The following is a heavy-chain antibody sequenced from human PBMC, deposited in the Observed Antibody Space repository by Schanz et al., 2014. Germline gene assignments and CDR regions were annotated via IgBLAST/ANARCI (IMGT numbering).Heavy chain of an antibody. CDR2: VGDTGTTK. CDR3: AREAKWGQWYFDL. Sequence: QVELVESGGGVVQPGRSLRLSCAASGFTFSNYAMHWVRQAPAKGLEWVAVVGDTGTTKFYADSVKGRLTVSRDNSENTVYLEFHSLRSEDTALYYCAREAKWGQWYFDLWGRGSLVTVSS. D-gene: IGHD1-26*01. J-gene: IGHJ2*01. CDR1: GFTFSNYA. V-gene: IGHV3-30*04.